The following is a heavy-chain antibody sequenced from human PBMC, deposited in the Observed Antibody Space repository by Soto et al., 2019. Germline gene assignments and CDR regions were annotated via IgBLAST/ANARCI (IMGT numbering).Heavy chain of an antibody. D-gene: IGHD2-15*01. J-gene: IGHJ4*02. Sequence: GASVKVSCKASGGTFSIYTISWVRQAPGQGLEWMGRIIPILGIANYAQKFQGRVTITADKSTSTAYMELSSLRSEDTAVYYCARSDIGPQEIDYWGQGTLVTVSS. V-gene: IGHV1-69*02. CDR1: GGTFSIYT. CDR2: IIPILGIA. CDR3: ARSDIGPQEIDY.